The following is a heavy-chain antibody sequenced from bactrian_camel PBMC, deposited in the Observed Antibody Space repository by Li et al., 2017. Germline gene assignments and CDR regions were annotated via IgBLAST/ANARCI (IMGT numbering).Heavy chain of an antibody. D-gene: IGHD1*01. Sequence: VQLVESGGDSVQPGGSLRLSCAASGYIDSSYCMAWFRRTPASNEREGIATIDMAGGTTYSDSVKGRFTISKDNAKTTLYLQMNSLEPEDTAMYYCAALDSRHCRLGSILVGRRGQGTQVTVS. CDR2: IDMAGGT. CDR1: GYIDSSYC. J-gene: IGHJ4*01. V-gene: IGHV3S26*01. CDR3: AALDSRHCRLGSILVGR.